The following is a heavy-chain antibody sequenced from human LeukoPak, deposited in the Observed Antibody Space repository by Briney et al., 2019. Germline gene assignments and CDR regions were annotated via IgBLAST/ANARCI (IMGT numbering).Heavy chain of an antibody. D-gene: IGHD6-13*01. CDR2: ISYDGSNK. CDR1: GFTFSSYG. V-gene: IGHV3-30*18. J-gene: IGHJ4*02. CDR3: SNHGRAAGMEY. Sequence: PGGSLRLSCAASGFTFSSYGMHWVRQAPGKGLEWVAVISYDGSNKYYADSVKGRFTISRDNSKNTLYLQMNSLRAEDTAVYYCSNHGRAAGMEYWGQGTLVTVSS.